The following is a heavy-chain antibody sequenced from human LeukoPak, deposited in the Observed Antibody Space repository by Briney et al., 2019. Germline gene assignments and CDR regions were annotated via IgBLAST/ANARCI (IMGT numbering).Heavy chain of an antibody. D-gene: IGHD3-22*01. CDR1: GFTFSSYA. Sequence: PGGSLRLSCAASGFTFSSYAMGWVRQAPGKGLEWVSAISGSGGSTYYADSVKGRFTISRDNSKNTLYLQMNSLRAEDTAVYYCAKVSYSYYYDSSGTRGYFDYWGQGTLVTVSS. V-gene: IGHV3-23*01. CDR2: ISGSGGST. J-gene: IGHJ4*02. CDR3: AKVSYSYYYDSSGTRGYFDY.